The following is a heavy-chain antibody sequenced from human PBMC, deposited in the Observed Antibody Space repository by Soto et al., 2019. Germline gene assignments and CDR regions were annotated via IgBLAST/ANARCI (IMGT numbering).Heavy chain of an antibody. CDR1: GFTFSSYE. CDR3: AREIAVAGLDAFDI. Sequence: SLRLSCAASGFTFSSYEMNWVRQAPGKGLEWVSYISSSGSTIYYADSVKGRFTISRDNAKNSLYLQMNSLRAEDTAVYYCAREIAVAGLDAFDIWGQGTMVTVSS. J-gene: IGHJ3*02. D-gene: IGHD6-19*01. CDR2: ISSSGSTI. V-gene: IGHV3-48*03.